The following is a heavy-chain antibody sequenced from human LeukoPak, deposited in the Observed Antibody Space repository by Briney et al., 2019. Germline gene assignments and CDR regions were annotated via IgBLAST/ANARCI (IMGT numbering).Heavy chain of an antibody. CDR2: IYTSGST. V-gene: IGHV4-4*07. CDR3: ARVSIAAAGTYYYYYMDV. CDR1: GGSISSYY. Sequence: SETLSLTCTVSGGSISSYYWSWIRQPAGKGLEWIGRIYTSGSTNYNPSLKSRVTMSVDTSKNQFPLKLSSVTAADTAVYYCARVSIAAAGTYYYYYMDVWGKGTTVTISS. D-gene: IGHD6-13*01. J-gene: IGHJ6*03.